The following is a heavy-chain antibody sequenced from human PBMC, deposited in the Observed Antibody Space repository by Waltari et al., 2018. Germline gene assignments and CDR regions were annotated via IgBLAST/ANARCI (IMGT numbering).Heavy chain of an antibody. CDR2: MNTNSGNT. Sequence: QVQLVQSGAEVKKPGASVKVSCKASGYTFTSYDITWVRQATGQGLEWMGWMNTNSGNTGYAQKFQGRVTITRNTSISTAYMELSSLRSEDTAVYYCARAYYYDSSGYYNWFDPWGQGTLVTVSS. V-gene: IGHV1-8*03. CDR3: ARAYYYDSSGYYNWFDP. CDR1: GYTFTSYD. D-gene: IGHD3-22*01. J-gene: IGHJ5*02.